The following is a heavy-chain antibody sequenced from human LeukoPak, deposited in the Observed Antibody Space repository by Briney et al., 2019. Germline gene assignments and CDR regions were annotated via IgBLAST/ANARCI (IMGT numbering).Heavy chain of an antibody. CDR2: IYSGGST. CDR1: RFTVSSNY. V-gene: IGHV3-53*01. D-gene: IGHD3-22*01. J-gene: IGHJ4*02. Sequence: PGGSLRLSCAASRFTVSSNYMSWVRQAPGKGLEWVSVIYSGGSTYYADSVKGRFTISRDNSKSTLYIQMNSLRAEDTAVYYCARNYYDSSGYYYVVFDYWGQGTLVTVSS. CDR3: ARNYYDSSGYYYVVFDY.